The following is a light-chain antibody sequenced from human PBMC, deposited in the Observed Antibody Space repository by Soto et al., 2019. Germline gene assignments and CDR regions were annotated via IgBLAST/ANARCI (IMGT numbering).Light chain of an antibody. J-gene: IGLJ3*02. V-gene: IGLV3-1*01. CDR1: KLEDKY. CDR3: QAWDSTTGV. CDR2: QDT. Sequence: SYELTQPPSVSVSPGQTASIPCSGDKLEDKYACWYQQKPGQSPVLVIYQDTKRPSGIPERFSGSNSGNTATLTISGTQAMDEADYYCQAWDSTTGVFGGGT.